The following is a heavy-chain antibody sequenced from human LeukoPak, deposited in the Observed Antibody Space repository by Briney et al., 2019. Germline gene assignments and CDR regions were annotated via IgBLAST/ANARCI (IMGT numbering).Heavy chain of an antibody. D-gene: IGHD2-8*01. V-gene: IGHV1-69*05. CDR2: IIPIFGTA. CDR3: ARGDSYCTNGVCPFDY. J-gene: IGHJ4*02. CDR1: GGTFSSYA. Sequence: SVKVPCKASGGTFSSYAISWVRQAPGQGLEWMGGIIPIFGTANYAQKFQGRVTITTDESTSTAYMELSSLGSEDTAVYYCARGDSYCTNGVCPFDYWGQGTLVTVSS.